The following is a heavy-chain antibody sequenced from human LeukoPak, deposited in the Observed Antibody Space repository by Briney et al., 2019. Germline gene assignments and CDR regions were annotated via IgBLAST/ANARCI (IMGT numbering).Heavy chain of an antibody. CDR1: GLTFRTHW. V-gene: IGHV3-7*01. CDR3: LAGGGY. D-gene: IGHD3-10*01. CDR2: IKPDGSET. Sequence: PGGSLRLSCAASGLTFRTHWMNWVRQAPGKGLEWVANIKPDGSETYYVDSVKGRFTVTRDNAQSSLRLQMDSLRGEDTAVYYCLAGGGYWGQGTLVTVSS. J-gene: IGHJ4*02.